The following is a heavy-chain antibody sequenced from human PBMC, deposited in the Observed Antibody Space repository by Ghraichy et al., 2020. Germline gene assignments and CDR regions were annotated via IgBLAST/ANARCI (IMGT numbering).Heavy chain of an antibody. J-gene: IGHJ5*02. CDR1: GFTFSSYA. V-gene: IGHV3-23*01. Sequence: GGSLRLSCAASGFTFSSYAMSWVRQAPGKGLKWVSVISGSGGSTYYADSVKGRFTISRDNSKNTLYLQMNSLRAEDTAVYYCAKDFQGGSYEWFDPWGQGTLVTVSS. CDR3: AKDFQGGSYEWFDP. CDR2: ISGSGGST. D-gene: IGHD1-26*01.